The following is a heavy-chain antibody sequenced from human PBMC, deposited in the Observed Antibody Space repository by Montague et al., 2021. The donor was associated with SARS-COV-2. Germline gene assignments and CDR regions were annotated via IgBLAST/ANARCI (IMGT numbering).Heavy chain of an antibody. Sequence: SETLSLTCAVYGGSLSDYHWTWIRQYPGGGLEWIGQINYGGSTKYNPSLRSRVTISIDTSKNQFSLKLTSVTAADTAVYYCARGAPGHWGQGTLVTVSS. CDR1: GGSLSDYH. V-gene: IGHV4-34*01. CDR3: ARGAPGH. J-gene: IGHJ4*02. CDR2: INYGGST.